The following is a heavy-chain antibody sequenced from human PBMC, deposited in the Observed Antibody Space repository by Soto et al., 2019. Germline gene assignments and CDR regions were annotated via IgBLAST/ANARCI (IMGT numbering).Heavy chain of an antibody. J-gene: IGHJ4*02. V-gene: IGHV4-31*03. D-gene: IGHD1-26*01. CDR3: AGIYSGSPGGTLRY. Sequence: QVQLQESGPGLVKPSQTLSLTCTVSGGSISSGGYYWSWISQHPGKGLEWIGYIYYSGSTYYNPSLKMRVTISVDTSKNQFSLKLSSVTAADTAVYYWAGIYSGSPGGTLRYWGQGTLVTVSS. CDR2: IYYSGST. CDR1: GGSISSGGYY.